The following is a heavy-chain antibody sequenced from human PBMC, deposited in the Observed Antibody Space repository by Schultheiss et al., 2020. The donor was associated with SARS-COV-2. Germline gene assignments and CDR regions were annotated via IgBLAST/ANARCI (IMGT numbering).Heavy chain of an antibody. D-gene: IGHD6-19*01. J-gene: IGHJ3*02. CDR3: AKDRVYSSGRNAFDI. Sequence: GGSLRLSCAASGFTFSSYGMHWVRQAPGKGLEWVAVIWYDGSNKYYADSVKGRFTISRDNSKNTLYLQMNSLRAEDTAVYYCAKDRVYSSGRNAFDIWGQGTMVTVSS. CDR2: IWYDGSNK. V-gene: IGHV3-30*02. CDR1: GFTFSSYG.